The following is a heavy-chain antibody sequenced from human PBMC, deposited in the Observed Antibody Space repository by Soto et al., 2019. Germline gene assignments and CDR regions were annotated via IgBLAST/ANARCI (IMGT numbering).Heavy chain of an antibody. CDR3: ARAFHYYDSSGYSEDGFDI. CDR2: IYHSGST. D-gene: IGHD3-22*01. J-gene: IGHJ3*02. V-gene: IGHV4-30-2*01. CDR1: GGSISSGGYS. Sequence: SETLSLTCAVSGGSISSGGYSWSWIRQPPGKGLEWIGYIYHSGSTYYNPSLKSRVTISVDRSKNQFSLKLSSVTAADTAVYYCARAFHYYDSSGYSEDGFDIWGQGTMVTVSS.